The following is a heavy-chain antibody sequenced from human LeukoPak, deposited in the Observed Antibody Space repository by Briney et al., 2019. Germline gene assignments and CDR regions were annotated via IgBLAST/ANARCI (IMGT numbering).Heavy chain of an antibody. CDR3: AGAKRFLEWLTHAFDI. D-gene: IGHD3-3*01. CDR2: ISSSSSYI. J-gene: IGHJ3*02. Sequence: GGSLRLSCAASGFTFSNYGMNWVRQAPGKGLEWVSSISSSSSYIYYADSVKGRFTISRDNAKNSLYLQMNSLRAEDTAVYYCAGAKRFLEWLTHAFDIWGQGTMVTVSS. CDR1: GFTFSNYG. V-gene: IGHV3-21*01.